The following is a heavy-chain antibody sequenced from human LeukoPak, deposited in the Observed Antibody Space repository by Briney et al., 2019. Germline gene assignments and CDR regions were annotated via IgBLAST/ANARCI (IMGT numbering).Heavy chain of an antibody. CDR1: GGSFSGYY. CDR3: ASPLGSHRYYYYYGMDV. CDR2: INHSGST. J-gene: IGHJ6*02. V-gene: IGHV4-34*01. D-gene: IGHD6-13*01. Sequence: SETLSLTCAVYGGSFSGYYWSWIRQPPGKGLEWIGEINHSGSTNYNPSLKSRVTISVDTSKNQFSLKLSSVTAADTAVYYCASPLGSHRYYYYYGMDVWGQGTTVTVSS.